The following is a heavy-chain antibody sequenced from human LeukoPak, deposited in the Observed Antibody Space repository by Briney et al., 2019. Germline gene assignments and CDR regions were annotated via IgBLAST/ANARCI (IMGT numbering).Heavy chain of an antibody. V-gene: IGHV3-30*18. CDR3: AKFRDY. D-gene: IGHD3-10*01. J-gene: IGHJ4*02. Sequence: GGSLRLSCAASGFTFSSYGMHWVRQAPGKGLEWVAVISYDGSNKYYADSVKGRFTISRDNSKNTLYLQMNSLRAEDTAVYYCAKFRDYWGQGTLVTVSS. CDR2: ISYDGSNK. CDR1: GFTFSSYG.